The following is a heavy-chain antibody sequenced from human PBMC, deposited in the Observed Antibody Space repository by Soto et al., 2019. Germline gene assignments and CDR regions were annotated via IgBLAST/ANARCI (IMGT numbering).Heavy chain of an antibody. J-gene: IGHJ6*02. CDR2: ITSNGGNT. Sequence: EVQLVESGGGLVQPGGSLRLSCAASGFTFSSYAMHWVRQAPGKGLEYVSGITSNGGNTDYASSVKGRFTISRDNSKNTLYLQMSRLRAEDMAVYYCTRRIPFSYSMDVWGQGTTVTVSS. CDR1: GFTFSSYA. CDR3: TRRIPFSYSMDV. V-gene: IGHV3-64*01. D-gene: IGHD2-21*01.